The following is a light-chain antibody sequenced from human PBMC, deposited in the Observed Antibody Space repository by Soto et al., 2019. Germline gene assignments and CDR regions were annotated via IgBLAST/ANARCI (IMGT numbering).Light chain of an antibody. CDR3: QQYNNWPQT. CDR1: QSVSNY. Sequence: EILMTQSPATLSLSPGERATLSCRASQSVSNYLAWYQQIPGQPPRLLIYGASTRATGIPARFSGGGSGTEFTLTISSLQSEDFAEYHCQQYNNWPQTFGQGTKVDI. J-gene: IGKJ1*01. V-gene: IGKV3-15*01. CDR2: GAS.